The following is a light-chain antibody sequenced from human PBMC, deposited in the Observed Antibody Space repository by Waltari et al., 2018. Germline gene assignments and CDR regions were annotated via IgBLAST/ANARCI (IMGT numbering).Light chain of an antibody. J-gene: IGLJ7*01. Sequence: RCPGSAPTTVIFEGNQRFSGVPDRFSGSIYSSSNAASLTSSGLKTEDGADYYGQSYETNDAVFGGGTQLTV. V-gene: IGLV6-57*02. CDR3: QSYETNDAV. CDR2: EGN.